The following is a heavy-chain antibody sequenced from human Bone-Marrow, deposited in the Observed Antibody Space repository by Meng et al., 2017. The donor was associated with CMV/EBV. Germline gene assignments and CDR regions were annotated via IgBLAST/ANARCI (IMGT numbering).Heavy chain of an antibody. J-gene: IGHJ6*02. CDR1: GFTFSSYA. CDR3: ARGELSFLTGYHPGYYGMDV. V-gene: IGHV3-53*01. CDR2: IYSGGST. Sequence: GGSLRLSCAASGFTFSSYAMSWVRQAPGKGLEWVSVIYSGGSTYYADSVKGRFTISRDNSKNTLYLQMNSLRAEDTAVYYCARGELSFLTGYHPGYYGMDVWGQGTTVTVSS. D-gene: IGHD3-16*01.